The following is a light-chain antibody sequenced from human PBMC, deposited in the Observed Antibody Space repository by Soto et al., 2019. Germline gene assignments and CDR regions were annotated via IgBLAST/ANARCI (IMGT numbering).Light chain of an antibody. CDR3: GTWDSSLMAGV. CDR2: DNN. J-gene: IGLJ1*01. Sequence: QSVLTQPPSVSAAPGQKVTISCSGSNSNIGNNFVSWYQQLPGTAPRLIIYDNNKRPSGIPDRFSGSKSGTSATLGIAGLQAGDEADYYCGTWDSSLMAGVFGTGSKVTVL. CDR1: NSNIGNNF. V-gene: IGLV1-51*01.